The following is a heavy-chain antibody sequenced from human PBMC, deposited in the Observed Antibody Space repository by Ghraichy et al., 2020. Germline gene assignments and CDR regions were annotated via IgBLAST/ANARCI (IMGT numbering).Heavy chain of an antibody. CDR3: AKDLIGYYYDSSGWD. J-gene: IGHJ4*02. CDR2: ISYDGSNK. CDR1: GFTFSSYG. Sequence: GESLNISCAASGFTFSSYGMHWVRQAPGKGLEWVAVISYDGSNKYYADSVKGRFTISRDNSKNTLYLQMNSLRAEDTAVYYCAKDLIGYYYDSSGWDWGQGTLVTVSS. V-gene: IGHV3-30*18. D-gene: IGHD3-22*01.